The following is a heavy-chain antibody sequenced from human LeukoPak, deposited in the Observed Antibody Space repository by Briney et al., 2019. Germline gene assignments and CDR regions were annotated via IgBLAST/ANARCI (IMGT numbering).Heavy chain of an antibody. V-gene: IGHV1-46*02. J-gene: IGHJ6*02. Sequence: ASVKVSCKPSGYSFNSHHVHWVRQAPGQGLEWMGINFFHDGSTSNTQKFQGRVTMTRDTSTSTVYMELSSLRSEDTAVYYCARDSGNYHYDMDVWGQGTSVIVSS. CDR1: GYSFNSHH. CDR2: NFFHDGST. CDR3: ARDSGNYHYDMDV.